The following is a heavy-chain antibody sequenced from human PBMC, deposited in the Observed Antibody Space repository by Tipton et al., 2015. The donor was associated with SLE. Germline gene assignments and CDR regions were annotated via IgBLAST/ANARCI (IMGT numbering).Heavy chain of an antibody. CDR3: ASMGAWGAFDI. CDR2: IYTSGST. D-gene: IGHD1-26*01. V-gene: IGHV4-61*09. CDR1: GDPISSSSYY. Sequence: TLSLTCTVSGDPISSSSYYWSWIRQPAGKGLEWIGYIYTSGSTNYNPSLKSRVTISVDTSKNQFSLKLSSVTAADTAVYYCASMGAWGAFDIWGQGTMVTVSS. J-gene: IGHJ3*02.